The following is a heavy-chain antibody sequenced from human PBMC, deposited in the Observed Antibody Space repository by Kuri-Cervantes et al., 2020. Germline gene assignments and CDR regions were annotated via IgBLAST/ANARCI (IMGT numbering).Heavy chain of an antibody. J-gene: IGHJ4*02. D-gene: IGHD2-15*01. CDR1: GFTFGDYA. Sequence: GGSLRLSCTASGFTFGDYAMSWVRQAPGKGLEWVGRIKSKTDGGTTDYAAPVKGRFTISRDDSKNTLYLQMNSLKTEDTAVYYCTTGTLGYCSGGSCYWVDYWGQGTLVTVSS. CDR3: TTGTLGYCSGGSCYWVDY. V-gene: IGHV3-15*01. CDR2: IKSKTDGGTT.